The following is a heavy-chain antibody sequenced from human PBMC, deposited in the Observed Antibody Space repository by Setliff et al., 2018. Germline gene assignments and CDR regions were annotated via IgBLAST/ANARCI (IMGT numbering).Heavy chain of an antibody. CDR2: IHYNGNL. V-gene: IGHV4-39*01. CDR1: GGSLSSSSYY. Sequence: SETLSLTCAVSGGSLSSSSYYWGWIRQSPGEGLEWIANIHYNGNLYYNPSLKNRATISMDTSKIQFSLKLISVTAADTAVYYCARLYAGLRGLRGYFDYWGQGTLVTVSS. CDR3: ARLYAGLRGLRGYFDY. J-gene: IGHJ4*02. D-gene: IGHD3-10*01.